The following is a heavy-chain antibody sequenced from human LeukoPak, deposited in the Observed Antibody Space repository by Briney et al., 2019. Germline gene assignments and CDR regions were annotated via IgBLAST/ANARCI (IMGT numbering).Heavy chain of an antibody. D-gene: IGHD6-19*01. J-gene: IGHJ4*02. V-gene: IGHV3-30-3*01. CDR1: GFTFSSYA. CDR2: ISYDGSNK. Sequence: GGSLRLSCAASGFTFSSYAMHRVRQSPGKGLEWVAVISYDGSNKYYADSVKGRFTISRDNSKNTLYLQMNSLRAEDTAVYYCARDKEQQWLDPLDYWGQGTLVTVSS. CDR3: ARDKEQQWLDPLDY.